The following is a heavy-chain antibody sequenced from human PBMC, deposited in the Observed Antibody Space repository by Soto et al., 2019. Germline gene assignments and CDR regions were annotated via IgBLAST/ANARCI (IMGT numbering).Heavy chain of an antibody. D-gene: IGHD6-19*01. CDR1: GFTFGFYA. V-gene: IGHV3-23*01. CDR3: ARRIAMAGIEDH. J-gene: IGHJ4*02. Sequence: EVQLLDSGGGLVQPGGSLRLSCAASGFTFGFYAMTWVRRAPGKGLEWVSAISGGGANTYYEDSVKGRFTISRDDSKKILYLQMNSLRAEDTAIYYCARRIAMAGIEDHWGQGTLVTVSS. CDR2: ISGGGANT.